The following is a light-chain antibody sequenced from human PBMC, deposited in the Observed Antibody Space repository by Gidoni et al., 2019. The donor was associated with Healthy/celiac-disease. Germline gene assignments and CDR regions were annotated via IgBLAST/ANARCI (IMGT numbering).Light chain of an antibody. CDR1: QSVSSY. V-gene: IGKV3-11*01. CDR3: QQRSNWPPYT. CDR2: DAS. Sequence: EMVLTKSPATLSLSPGERATLSCMASQSVSSYLAWYQQKPGQAPSLLIYDASNRATGIPARFSGSGSGTYFTLTISSLEPEDFAVYYCQQRSNWPPYTFXQXTKLEIK. J-gene: IGKJ2*01.